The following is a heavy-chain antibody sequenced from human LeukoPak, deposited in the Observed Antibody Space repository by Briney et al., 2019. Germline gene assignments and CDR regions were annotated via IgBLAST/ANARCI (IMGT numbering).Heavy chain of an antibody. V-gene: IGHV4-34*01. J-gene: IGHJ4*02. D-gene: IGHD2-2*01. CDR3: ARSDICSSTSCFWGY. CDR2: INHSGST. CDR1: GGSFSGYY. Sequence: SETLSLTCAVYGGSFSGYYRSWIRQPPGKGLEWIGEINHSGSTNYNPSLKSRVTISVDTSKNQFSLKLSSVTAADTAVYYCARSDICSSTSCFWGYWGQGTLVTVSS.